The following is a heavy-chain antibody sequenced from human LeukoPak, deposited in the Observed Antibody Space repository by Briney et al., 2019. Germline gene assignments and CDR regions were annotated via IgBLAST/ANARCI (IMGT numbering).Heavy chain of an antibody. CDR3: AKDWGLGPVGLFDY. V-gene: IGHV3-20*04. J-gene: IGHJ4*02. D-gene: IGHD3-16*01. CDR1: GFTFDDYG. CDR2: INWNGGST. Sequence: GGSLRLSCAASGFTFDDYGMSWVRQAPGKGLEWVSGINWNGGSTGYADSVKGRFTISRDNAKNSLYLQMNSLRAEDTAVYYCAKDWGLGPVGLFDYWGQGTLVTVSS.